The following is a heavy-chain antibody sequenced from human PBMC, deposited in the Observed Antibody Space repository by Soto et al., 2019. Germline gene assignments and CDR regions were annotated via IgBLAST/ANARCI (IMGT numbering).Heavy chain of an antibody. V-gene: IGHV3-15*01. D-gene: IGHD3-16*02. Sequence: PGGSLRLSCAASGFTFSNAWMSWVRQAPGKGLEWVGRIKRKTDGGTTDYDAPVKGRFTISRDDSKKKQYLQMNILKTEDTAVYYCTTDYIWGSYRQIDYWGQGT. CDR1: GFTFSNAW. J-gene: IGHJ4*02. CDR3: TTDYIWGSYRQIDY. CDR2: IKRKTDGGTT.